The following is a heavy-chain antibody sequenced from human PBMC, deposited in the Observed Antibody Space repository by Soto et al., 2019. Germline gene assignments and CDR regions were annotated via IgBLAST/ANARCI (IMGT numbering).Heavy chain of an antibody. CDR3: ARDKYDILPGYWRVYYYYGMDF. J-gene: IGHJ6*02. Sequence: QVQLVESGGGVVKPGRSLRLSCAASGFTFSSYGMPWVRQAPGKGLEWVAVIWYDGSNKYYADSVKGRFTISRDNSKNTLYLHMTSRRAEDTALYYCARDKYDILPGYWRVYYYYGMDFWGQGTTVTVSS. D-gene: IGHD3-9*01. CDR1: GFTFSSYG. V-gene: IGHV3-33*01. CDR2: IWYDGSNK.